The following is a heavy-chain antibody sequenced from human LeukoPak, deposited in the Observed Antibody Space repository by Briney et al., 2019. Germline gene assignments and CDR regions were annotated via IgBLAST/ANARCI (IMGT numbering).Heavy chain of an antibody. J-gene: IGHJ3*02. CDR1: GFTFSNFN. V-gene: IGHV3-21*01. CDR3: ARDDTHYGSSGSFYDAFDI. Sequence: GGSLRLSCAASGFTFSNFNMNWVRQAPGKGLEWVSCISSSGYSIYYADSVKGRFTISRDNAKNSLYLQMNSLRAEDTAVYYCARDDTHYGSSGSFYDAFDIWGQGTMVTVSS. D-gene: IGHD3-22*01. CDR2: ISSSGYSI.